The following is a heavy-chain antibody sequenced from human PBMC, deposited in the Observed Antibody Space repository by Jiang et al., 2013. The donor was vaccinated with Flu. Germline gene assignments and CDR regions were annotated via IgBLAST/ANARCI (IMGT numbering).Heavy chain of an antibody. CDR3: ARGGSIVVVPAATLVNDAFDI. Sequence: GAEVKKPGASVKVSCKASGYTFTSYDINWVRQATGQGLEWMGWMNPNSGNTGYAQKFQGRVTMTRNTSISTAYMELSSLRSEDTAVYYCARGGSIVVVPAATLVNDAFDIWGQGTMVTVSS. CDR2: MNPNSGNT. J-gene: IGHJ3*02. CDR1: GYTFTSYD. D-gene: IGHD2-2*01. V-gene: IGHV1-8*01.